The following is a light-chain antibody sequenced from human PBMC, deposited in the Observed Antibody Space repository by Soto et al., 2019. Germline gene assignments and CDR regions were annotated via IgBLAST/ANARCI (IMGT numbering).Light chain of an antibody. V-gene: IGLV2-23*01. Sequence: HSALTQPASVSGSPGQSITISCTGTSTYFGYNDVVSWYQQHPGKAPKLIIYEGNKRPSEISNRFSGSESGNTASLTISGLQADDEADYYCCSYAGSGGYVFGSGTQLTVL. CDR1: STYFGYNDV. J-gene: IGLJ7*01. CDR3: CSYAGSGGYV. CDR2: EGN.